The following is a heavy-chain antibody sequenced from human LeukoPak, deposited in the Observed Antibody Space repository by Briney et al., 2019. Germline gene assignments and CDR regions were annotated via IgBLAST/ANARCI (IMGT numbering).Heavy chain of an antibody. CDR1: GFTFDTYA. J-gene: IGHJ4*02. CDR2: ISGSGTTT. V-gene: IGHV3-23*01. CDR3: AKISTVTENFHH. D-gene: IGHD4-17*01. Sequence: GGSLRLSCAASGFTFDTYALSWVRRAPGKGLEWVSAISGSGTTTYYADSVEGRFTISRDNSKGTVFLQMNSLRAEDTALYYCAKISTVTENFHHWGQGTLVTVSS.